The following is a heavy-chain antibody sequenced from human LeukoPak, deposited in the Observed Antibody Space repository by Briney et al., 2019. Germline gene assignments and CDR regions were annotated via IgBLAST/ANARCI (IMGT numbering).Heavy chain of an antibody. CDR2: ISGSGGST. CDR3: AKDETTVRGGSRPY. D-gene: IGHD3-10*01. V-gene: IGHV3-23*01. J-gene: IGHJ4*02. Sequence: PGGSLRLSCAASGFTFDDYAMRWVRQAPGKGLEWVSGISGSGGSTYYADSVKGRFTISRDNSKNTLYLQMNSLRVEDTAVYYCAKDETTVRGGSRPYWGQGTLVTVSS. CDR1: GFTFDDYA.